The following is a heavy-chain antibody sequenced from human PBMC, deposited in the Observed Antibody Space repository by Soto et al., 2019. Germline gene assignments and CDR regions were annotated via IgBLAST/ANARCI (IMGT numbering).Heavy chain of an antibody. J-gene: IGHJ2*01. Sequence: QVQLQESGPGLVKPSETLSLTCTVSGGSISGGGYYWSWIRQPPGKGLEWIGYTYDSGSTYYNPSLKSRISISIDTSKHQFSLRLTSVTAADTAVYYCAREIIPLTTDWYFDLWCRGTLVTVSS. CDR2: TYDSGST. CDR3: AREIIPLTTDWYFDL. V-gene: IGHV4-30-4*01. CDR1: GGSISGGGYY. D-gene: IGHD4-17*01.